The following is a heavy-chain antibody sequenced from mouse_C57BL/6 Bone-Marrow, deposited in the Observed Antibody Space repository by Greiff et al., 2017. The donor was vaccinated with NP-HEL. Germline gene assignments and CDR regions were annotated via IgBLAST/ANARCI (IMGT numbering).Heavy chain of an antibody. CDR3: ARSIYDGYHYYAMDY. J-gene: IGHJ4*01. CDR2: IYPGDGDT. V-gene: IGHV1-80*01. D-gene: IGHD2-3*01. CDR1: GYAFSSYW. Sequence: VQLQQSGAELVKPGASVKISCKASGYAFSSYWMNWVKQRPGKGLEWIGQIYPGDGDTNYNGKFKGKATLTADKSSSTAYMQLSSLTSEDSAVYFCARSIYDGYHYYAMDYWGQGTSVTVSS.